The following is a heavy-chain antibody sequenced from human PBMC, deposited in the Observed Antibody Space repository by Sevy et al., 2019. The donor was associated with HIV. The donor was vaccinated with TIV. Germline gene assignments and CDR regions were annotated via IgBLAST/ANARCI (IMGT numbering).Heavy chain of an antibody. CDR2: LKSKASGGTL. D-gene: IGHD3-16*01. J-gene: IGHJ4*02. CDR3: TRGKGDQSIFDY. CDR1: GFTFGDYA. Sequence: GGSLRLSCAASGFTFGDYAMNWVRQAPGKGLEWVAFLKSKASGGTLHHAASVQGRFTISRDDSKNIAYLQMNDLKTEYTAVYYCTRGKGDQSIFDYWGQGALVTVSS. V-gene: IGHV3-49*04.